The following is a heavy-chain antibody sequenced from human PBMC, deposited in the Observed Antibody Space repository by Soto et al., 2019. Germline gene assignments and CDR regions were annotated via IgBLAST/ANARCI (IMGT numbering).Heavy chain of an antibody. D-gene: IGHD6-6*01. CDR3: VRVYGRSSCFFDS. J-gene: IGHJ4*02. V-gene: IGHV4-38-2*01. Sequence: SETLSLTCGVSGYSLTSGYHWGWIRQPPGKGLEWIGTIYHSGTTYYNPSLMSRVTMSVDTSKNQFSLKVTSATAADTAVYFCVRVYGRSSCFFDSWGQGTLVTVSS. CDR1: GYSLTSGYH. CDR2: IYHSGTT.